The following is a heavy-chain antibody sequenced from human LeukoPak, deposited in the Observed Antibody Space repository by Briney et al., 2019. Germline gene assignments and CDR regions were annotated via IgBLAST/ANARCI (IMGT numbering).Heavy chain of an antibody. CDR3: XXXXXAGDYGFDP. D-gene: IGHD4-17*01. CDR2: ISYDGSNK. J-gene: IGHJ5*02. V-gene: IGHV3-30*03. CDR1: GFTFSSYG. Sequence: PGGSLRLSCAASGFTFSSYGMHWVRQAPGKGLEWVAVISYDGSNKYYADSVKGRFTISRDNSKNTLYLQMNSLRAEDTAVYYXXXXXXAGDYGFDPWGQGTLVTVSS.